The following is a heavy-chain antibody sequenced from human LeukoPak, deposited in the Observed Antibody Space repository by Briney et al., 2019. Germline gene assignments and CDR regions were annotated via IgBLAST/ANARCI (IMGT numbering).Heavy chain of an antibody. D-gene: IGHD6-6*01. J-gene: IGHJ6*03. Sequence: GGSLRLSCAASGFTFSSYAMHWVRQAPGKGLEWGAVISYDGSNKYYADSVKGRFTISRDNSKNTLYLQMNSLRAVDTAVYYCARDDYSSSFYFYYYMDVWGKGTTVTVSS. CDR2: ISYDGSNK. CDR1: GFTFSSYA. V-gene: IGHV3-30*04. CDR3: ARDDYSSSFYFYYYMDV.